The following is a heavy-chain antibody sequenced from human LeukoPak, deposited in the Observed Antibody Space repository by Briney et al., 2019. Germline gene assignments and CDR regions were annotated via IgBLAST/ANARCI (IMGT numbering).Heavy chain of an antibody. D-gene: IGHD3-22*01. CDR3: AKRGKDSSGRPTIDY. CDR2: ISGSGGST. CDR1: GFTFSSYG. Sequence: GGSLRLSCAASGFTFSSYGMSWVRQAPGKGLEWVSAISGSGGSTYYADSVKGRFTISRDNSKNTLYLQMNSLRAEDTAVYYCAKRGKDSSGRPTIDYWGQGTLVTVSS. V-gene: IGHV3-23*01. J-gene: IGHJ4*02.